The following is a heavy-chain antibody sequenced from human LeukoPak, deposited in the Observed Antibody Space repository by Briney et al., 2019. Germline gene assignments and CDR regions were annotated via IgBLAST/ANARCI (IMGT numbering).Heavy chain of an antibody. CDR2: INHSGST. CDR1: GGSFSGYY. V-gene: IGHV4-34*01. CDR3: AREGRDGSRYYFDS. D-gene: IGHD5-24*01. Sequence: SETLSLTCAVYGGSFSGYYWNWIRQPPGKELEWLGEINHSGSTEYNPSLKSRVTMSVDTSKNQFTLKLSSVTAADTAVYYCAREGRDGSRYYFDSWGQGTLVTVSS. J-gene: IGHJ4*02.